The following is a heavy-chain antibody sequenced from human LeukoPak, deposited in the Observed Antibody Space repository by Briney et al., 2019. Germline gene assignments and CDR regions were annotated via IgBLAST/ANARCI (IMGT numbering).Heavy chain of an antibody. CDR1: GFTFRSYG. D-gene: IGHD1-26*01. CDR3: ARDRRGSFVGATSVGDY. J-gene: IGHJ4*02. CDR2: ISSSSSTI. V-gene: IGHV3-48*01. Sequence: PGGSLRLSCAASGFTFRSYGMNWVRQAPGKGLEWVSYISSSSSTIYYADSVKGRFTISRNNAKNSLYLQMNSLRAEDTAVYYCARDRRGSFVGATSVGDYWGQGTLVTVSS.